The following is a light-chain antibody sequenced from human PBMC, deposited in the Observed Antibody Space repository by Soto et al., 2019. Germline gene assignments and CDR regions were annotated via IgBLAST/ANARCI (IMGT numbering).Light chain of an antibody. CDR3: QQYATSPLT. CDR2: GAS. Sequence: DIVLTQSPGTLSLSPRDRAALSCGASQSLSNNFLAWYQQKPGQAPRLLISGASSRATGIPDRFSGSGSGTDFTLTITRVEPEDFAVYYCQQYATSPLTFGGGTKVEIK. CDR1: QSLSNNF. V-gene: IGKV3-20*01. J-gene: IGKJ4*01.